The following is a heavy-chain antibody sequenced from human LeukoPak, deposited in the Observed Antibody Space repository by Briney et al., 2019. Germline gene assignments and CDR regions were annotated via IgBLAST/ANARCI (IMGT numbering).Heavy chain of an antibody. CDR1: GYTFTGYY. J-gene: IGHJ3*02. Sequence: GASVKVSFKASGYTFTGYYMHWVRQAPGQGLEWMGGIIPIFGTANYAQKFQGRVTITADESTSTAYMELSSLRSEDTAVYYCARIPELAGANGAFDIWGQGTMATVSS. D-gene: IGHD6-25*01. CDR2: IIPIFGTA. V-gene: IGHV1-69*13. CDR3: ARIPELAGANGAFDI.